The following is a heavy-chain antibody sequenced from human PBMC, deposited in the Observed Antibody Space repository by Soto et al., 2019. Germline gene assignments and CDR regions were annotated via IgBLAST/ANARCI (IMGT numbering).Heavy chain of an antibody. D-gene: IGHD3-3*01. V-gene: IGHV3-23*01. CDR3: AKDPHYDFWSGYWYFDL. Sequence: PGGSLRLSCAASGFTFSNAWMSWVRQAPGKGLEWVSAISGSGGSTYYADSVKGRFTISRDNSKNTLYLQMNSLGAEDTAVYYCAKDPHYDFWSGYWYFDLWGRGTLVTVSS. J-gene: IGHJ2*01. CDR2: ISGSGGST. CDR1: GFTFSNAW.